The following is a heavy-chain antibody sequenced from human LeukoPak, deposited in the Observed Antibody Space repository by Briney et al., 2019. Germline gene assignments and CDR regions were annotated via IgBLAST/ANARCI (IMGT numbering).Heavy chain of an antibody. CDR3: ARVSNWNDARPYYFDY. Sequence: ASVKVSCKASGYTFTGYYMHWVRQAPGQGLEWMGGIIPIFGRAYYAQNLQGRVTITADESTSTAYMELSSLRSEDTAVYYCARVSNWNDARPYYFDYWGQGTLVTVSS. CDR1: GYTFTGYY. CDR2: IIPIFGRA. D-gene: IGHD1-1*01. J-gene: IGHJ4*02. V-gene: IGHV1-69*13.